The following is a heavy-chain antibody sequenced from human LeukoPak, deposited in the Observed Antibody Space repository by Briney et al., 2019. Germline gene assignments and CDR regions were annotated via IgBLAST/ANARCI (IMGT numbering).Heavy chain of an antibody. CDR2: ISYDGSNK. V-gene: IGHV3-30*01. CDR3: ARDQNRGYFDWLYDFDY. Sequence: PGRSLRLSCAASGFTFSSYAMHWVRQAPGKGLEWVAVISYDGSNKYYADSVKGRFTISRDNSKNPLYLKMNSLRAEDTAVYYCARDQNRGYFDWLYDFDYWGQGTLVTVSS. CDR1: GFTFSSYA. D-gene: IGHD3-9*01. J-gene: IGHJ4*02.